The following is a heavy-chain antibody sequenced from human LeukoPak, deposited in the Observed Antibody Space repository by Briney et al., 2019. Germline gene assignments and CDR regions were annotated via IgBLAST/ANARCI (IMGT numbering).Heavy chain of an antibody. CDR2: IYWDDDK. Sequence: SPTLVNPTQTLTLTCTFSGFSLSTSGVGVGWVRQPPGKALEWLALIYWDDDKRYNSSLKSRLTITKDTSKNQVVLTMTNVDPVDTATYYCVHRRIYSPFDYWGQGALVTVSS. CDR1: GFSLSTSGVG. V-gene: IGHV2-5*02. J-gene: IGHJ4*02. D-gene: IGHD4-11*01. CDR3: VHRRIYSPFDY.